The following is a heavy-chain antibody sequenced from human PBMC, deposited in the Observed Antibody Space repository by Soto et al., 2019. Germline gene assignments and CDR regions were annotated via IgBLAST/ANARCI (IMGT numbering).Heavy chain of an antibody. D-gene: IGHD1-26*01. Sequence: GALLLSGSTSGFTFEGYAVHWVRQSSRKGLEWVSFINADGSDRYYADSVKGRFTISRDNTKGSFYLQMDRLRLEDTAIYYCAKAKFYFDSSPFDSWGQGTLVTVYS. V-gene: IGHV3-43D*04. CDR2: INADGSDR. CDR3: AKAKFYFDSSPFDS. CDR1: GFTFEGYA. J-gene: IGHJ4*02.